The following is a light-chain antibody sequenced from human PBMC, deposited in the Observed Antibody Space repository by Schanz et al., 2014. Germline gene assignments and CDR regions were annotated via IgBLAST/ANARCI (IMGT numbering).Light chain of an antibody. J-gene: IGKJ1*01. Sequence: EIVMTQSPATLSVSPGQRVTLSCRASQSVSSSYLAWYQQKPGQAPRLLIYGASSRATGIPDRFSGSGSGTDFTLTISRLEPEDFAVYYCQQYGSSSWTFGQGTKVEIK. CDR2: GAS. CDR1: QSVSSSY. V-gene: IGKV3-20*01. CDR3: QQYGSSSWT.